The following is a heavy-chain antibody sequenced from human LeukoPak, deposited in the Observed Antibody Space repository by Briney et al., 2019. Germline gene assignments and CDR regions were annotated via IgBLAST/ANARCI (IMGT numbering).Heavy chain of an antibody. CDR2: ITSSSSYT. D-gene: IGHD3-22*01. V-gene: IGHV3-21*01. CDR3: ARRDYYDVSGYYGDAFDI. CDR1: GITFSNYN. J-gene: IGHJ3*02. Sequence: GGSLRLSCAAPGITFSNYNMNWVRQAPGKGLEWISAITSSSSYTFYADSVKGRFTISRDNAKNSLYLEMNSLRAEDTAVYYCARRDYYDVSGYYGDAFDIWGQGTRVTVSS.